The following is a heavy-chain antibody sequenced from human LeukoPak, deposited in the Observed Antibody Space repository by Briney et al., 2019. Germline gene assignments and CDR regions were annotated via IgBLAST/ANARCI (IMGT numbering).Heavy chain of an antibody. CDR2: IYYSGST. J-gene: IGHJ4*02. CDR3: ARQYQPWGYSGYDYSYYFDY. D-gene: IGHD5-12*01. Sequence: SETLSLTCTVSGGSISSYYWSWIRQPPGKGLEWIGYIYYSGSTNYNPSLKSRVTISVDTSKNQFSLKLSSVTAADTAVYYCARQYQPWGYSGYDYSYYFDYWGQGTLVTVSS. V-gene: IGHV4-59*08. CDR1: GGSISSYY.